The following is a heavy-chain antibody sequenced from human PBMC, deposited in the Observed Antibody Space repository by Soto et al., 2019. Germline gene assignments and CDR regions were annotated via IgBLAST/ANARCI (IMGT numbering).Heavy chain of an antibody. CDR1: GFTFSEAW. D-gene: IGHD6-19*01. Sequence: EVQLVESGGGLVQPGGSLRLSCAASGFTFSEAWMNWVRQAPGKGLEWVGRIKSKAAGGTTDYVAPVKGRFTISRDVSTNTLFLQMNSLKTEDTAVCYCTTDSPVAGGGPLWGQGTLVTVSS. V-gene: IGHV3-15*07. CDR3: TTDSPVAGGGPL. CDR2: IKSKAAGGTT. J-gene: IGHJ4*02.